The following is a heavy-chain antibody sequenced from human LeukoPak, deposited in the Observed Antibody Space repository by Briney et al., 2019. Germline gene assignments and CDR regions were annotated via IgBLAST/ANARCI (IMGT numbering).Heavy chain of an antibody. CDR3: ARDSLYTGYARGFGY. V-gene: IGHV3-64*02. CDR1: GFTLSNFA. Sequence: GGSLRLSCTASGFTLSNFAMHWVRQSPDKGLQYVSAISTNGSRTFYADSVKGRFIISRDNSKNTLYLQMGSLRGEDTAVYYCARDSLYTGYARGFGYWGQGTLVTVSS. CDR2: ISTNGSRT. D-gene: IGHD5-12*01. J-gene: IGHJ4*02.